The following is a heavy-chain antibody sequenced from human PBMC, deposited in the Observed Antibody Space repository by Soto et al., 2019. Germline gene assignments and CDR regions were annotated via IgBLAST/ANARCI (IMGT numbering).Heavy chain of an antibody. CDR2: IFHSGNT. V-gene: IGHV4-31*03. CDR3: ARVGISSSDAFDI. Sequence: SETLSLTCSVSGGSVSSGDYYWSWIRQNPGKGLEWIGYIFHSGNTYYNPPLKSRVSISVDTSKNHFSLKVTSMTDADTAVYYCARVGISSSDAFDIWGQGTVVTVSS. D-gene: IGHD6-6*01. J-gene: IGHJ3*02. CDR1: GGSVSSGDYY.